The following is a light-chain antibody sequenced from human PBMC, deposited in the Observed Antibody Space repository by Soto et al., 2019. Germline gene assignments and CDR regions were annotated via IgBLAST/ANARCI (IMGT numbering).Light chain of an antibody. CDR1: SSDVGGYNH. CDR2: EVR. CDR3: SSYASSSSYA. V-gene: IGLV2-14*01. Sequence: QSALTQPASVSGSPGQSITISCNGTSSDVGGYNHVSWYQQHPGKAPKLIIFEVRNRPSGVSDRFSASKSGNTASLTISGLQTEDEAVYHCSSYASSSSYAFGTGTQLTVL. J-gene: IGLJ1*01.